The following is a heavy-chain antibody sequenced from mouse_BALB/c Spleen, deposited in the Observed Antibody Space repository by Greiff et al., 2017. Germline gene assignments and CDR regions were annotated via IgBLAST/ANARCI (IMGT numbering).Heavy chain of an antibody. CDR1: GYSFTGYY. J-gene: IGHJ4*01. V-gene: IGHV1-31*01. Sequence: VQLKQSGPELVKPGASVKISCKASGYSFTGYYMHWVKQSHVKSLEWIGRINPYNGATSYNQNFKDKASLTVDKSSSTAYMELHSLTSEDSAVYYCARSGYDVEDAMDYWGQGTSVTVSS. D-gene: IGHD2-14*01. CDR2: INPYNGAT. CDR3: ARSGYDVEDAMDY.